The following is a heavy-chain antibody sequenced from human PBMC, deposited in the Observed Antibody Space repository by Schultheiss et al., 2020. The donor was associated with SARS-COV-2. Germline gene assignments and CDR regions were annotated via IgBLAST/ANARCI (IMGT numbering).Heavy chain of an antibody. CDR3: TTDPFDYGDYTWPDY. CDR2: IKSKTDGGTT. CDR1: GFTFTNAW. J-gene: IGHJ4*02. V-gene: IGHV3-15*07. D-gene: IGHD4-17*01. Sequence: SCAASGFTFTNAWMNWVRQAPGKGLEWVGRIKSKTDGGTTDYAAPVKGRFTISRDDSNDTLYLQMNSLKTEDTAVYYCTTDPFDYGDYTWPDYWGQGTLVTVSS.